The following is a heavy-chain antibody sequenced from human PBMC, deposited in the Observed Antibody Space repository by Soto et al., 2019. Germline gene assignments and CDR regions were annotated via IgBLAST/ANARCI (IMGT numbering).Heavy chain of an antibody. V-gene: IGHV1-3*01. D-gene: IGHD3-9*01. CDR3: ATLPWYYDILTGYPNDY. CDR2: INAGNGNT. Sequence: ASVKVSCKASGYTFTSYAMHWVRQAPGQRLEWMGWINAGNGNTNYSQKFQGRVTMTEDTSTDTAYMELSSLRSEDTAVYYCATLPWYYDILTGYPNDYWGQGTLVTVSS. CDR1: GYTFTSYA. J-gene: IGHJ4*02.